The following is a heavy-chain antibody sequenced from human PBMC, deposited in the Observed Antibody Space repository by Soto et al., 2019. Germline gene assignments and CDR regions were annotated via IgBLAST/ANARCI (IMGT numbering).Heavy chain of an antibody. V-gene: IGHV1-24*01. CDR3: ATDLFPEYYYDSSGASGY. CDR2: FDPEDGET. Sequence: GASVKVSCKVSGYTLTELSMHWVRQAPGKGLEWMGGFDPEDGETIYAQKFQGRVTMTEDTSTDTAYMELSSLRSEDTAVYYCATDLFPEYYYDSSGASGYRGQGTLVTVSS. D-gene: IGHD3-22*01. J-gene: IGHJ4*02. CDR1: GYTLTELS.